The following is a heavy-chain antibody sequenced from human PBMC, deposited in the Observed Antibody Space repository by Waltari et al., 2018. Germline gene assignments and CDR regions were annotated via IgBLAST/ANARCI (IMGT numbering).Heavy chain of an antibody. CDR3: ARAQPIRSDIVVVPAAYDAFDI. Sequence: QVQLQESGPGLVKPSETLSLTCTVSGGSISSYYWSWIRQPAGKGLEWIGRIYTSGSTNYNPSLKSRVTMSVDTSKNQFSLKLSSVTAADTAVYYCARAQPIRSDIVVVPAAYDAFDIWGQGTMVTVSS. CDR2: IYTSGST. CDR1: GGSISSYY. V-gene: IGHV4-4*07. J-gene: IGHJ3*02. D-gene: IGHD2-2*01.